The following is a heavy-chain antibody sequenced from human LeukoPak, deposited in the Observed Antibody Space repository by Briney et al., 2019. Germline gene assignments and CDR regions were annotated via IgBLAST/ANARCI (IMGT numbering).Heavy chain of an antibody. CDR2: IIPIFGTA. D-gene: IGHD1-7*01. CDR3: AGGTTPYQFDY. V-gene: IGHV1-69*13. CDR1: GGTFSSYA. J-gene: IGHJ4*02. Sequence: ASVKVSCKASGGTFSSYAISWVRQAPGQGLEWMGGIIPIFGTANYAQKFQGRVTITADESTSTAYMELSSLRSEDTAVYYCAGGTTPYQFDYWGQGTLVTVSS.